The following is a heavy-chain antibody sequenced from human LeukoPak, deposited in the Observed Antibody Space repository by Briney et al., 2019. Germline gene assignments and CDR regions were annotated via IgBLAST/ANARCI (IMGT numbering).Heavy chain of an antibody. CDR1: GGSMSSYH. CDR3: ARGARAGYNLEPFDY. V-gene: IGHV4-59*08. CDR2: IYYSGST. D-gene: IGHD5-24*01. J-gene: IGHJ4*02. Sequence: KPSETLSLTCTVSGGSMSSYHWSWIRQPPGKGLEWIGYIYYSGSTKYNPSLKSRVTISVDTSKNQFSLKLSSVTAADTAVYYCARGARAGYNLEPFDYWGQGTLVTVSS.